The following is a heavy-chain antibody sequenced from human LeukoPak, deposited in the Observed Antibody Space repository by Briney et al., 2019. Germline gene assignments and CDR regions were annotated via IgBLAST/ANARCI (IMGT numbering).Heavy chain of an antibody. CDR1: GGTFSSYA. V-gene: IGHV1-69*13. J-gene: IGHJ4*02. D-gene: IGHD4-17*01. CDR2: IIPIFATA. Sequence: SVKVSCKASGGTFSSYAINWVRQAPGQGLEWMGGIIPIFATANYAQKFQGGVTIAADESTSTAYMELSSLGSEDTAVYYCGRDYGDYLFDYWGQGTLVTVSS. CDR3: GRDYGDYLFDY.